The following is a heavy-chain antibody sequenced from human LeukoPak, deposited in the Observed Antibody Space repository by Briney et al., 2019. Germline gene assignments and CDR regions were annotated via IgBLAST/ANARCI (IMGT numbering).Heavy chain of an antibody. V-gene: IGHV4-31*03. CDR1: GGSISSGAYY. Sequence: SQTLSLTCTVSGGSISSGAYYWTWIRQHPAKGLEWIGYIYYSGSTHYNPSLKSRVSISLDTSKNQFSLKLSTVTAADTAVYYCARDTTVHYDFWSGYYRNYYYYMDVWGKGTTVTVSS. J-gene: IGHJ6*03. D-gene: IGHD3-3*01. CDR3: ARDTTVHYDFWSGYYRNYYYYMDV. CDR2: IYYSGST.